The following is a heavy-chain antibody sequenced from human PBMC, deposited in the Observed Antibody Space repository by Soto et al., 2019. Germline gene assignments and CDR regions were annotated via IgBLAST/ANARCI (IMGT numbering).Heavy chain of an antibody. Sequence: SETLSLTCTVSSGSISSYNWNWVRQPPGRGLEWIGFINYSGSTHYNPSLKSRVTISLDTSKNQFSLKLNSVTAADTAVYYCARENYYALDYWGPGTLVTVSS. CDR3: ARENYYALDY. J-gene: IGHJ4*02. V-gene: IGHV4-59*01. D-gene: IGHD3-10*01. CDR1: SGSISSYN. CDR2: INYSGST.